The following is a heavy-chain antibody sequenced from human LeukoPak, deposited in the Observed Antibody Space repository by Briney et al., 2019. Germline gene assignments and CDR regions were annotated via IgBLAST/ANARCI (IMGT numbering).Heavy chain of an antibody. CDR1: GFTFSSYA. J-gene: IGHJ4*02. CDR3: ARDFEGDYGYSTDY. Sequence: GGSLRLSCAASGFTFSSYAMHWVRQAPGKGLEWVAVISYDGSNKYYADSVKGRFTISRDNSKNTLYLQMNSLRAEDTAVYYCARDFEGDYGYSTDYGGQGTLVTVS. V-gene: IGHV3-30-3*01. D-gene: IGHD4-17*01. CDR2: ISYDGSNK.